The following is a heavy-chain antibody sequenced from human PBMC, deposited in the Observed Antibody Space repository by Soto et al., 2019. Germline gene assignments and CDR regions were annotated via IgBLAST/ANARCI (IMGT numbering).Heavy chain of an antibody. J-gene: IGHJ4*02. CDR2: IKQDGSET. D-gene: IGHD3-3*01. CDR1: GLNFNTYW. Sequence: GGSLRLSCAASGLNFNTYWMSWVRQSPGKGLEWVANIKQDGSETYYVDSVKGRFTIPRDNAKKSLYLQMNSLRAEDTAVYYCAREGFYYDYWSGYTKPYYFDNWGQGALVTV. V-gene: IGHV3-7*01. CDR3: AREGFYYDYWSGYTKPYYFDN.